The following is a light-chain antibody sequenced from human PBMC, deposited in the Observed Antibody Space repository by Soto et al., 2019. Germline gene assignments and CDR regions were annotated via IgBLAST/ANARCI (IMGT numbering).Light chain of an antibody. CDR2: GVS. CDR3: QQYHNWPSVT. V-gene: IGKV3-15*01. CDR1: QSVSSN. Sequence: ETVMTQSPATPSVSPGERATLSCRASQSVSSNLAWYQQKPGQAPRLLIYGVSTRATGIPARFSGSGSGTEFTLTISSLQSEDFAVYYCQQYHNWPSVTFGQGTKVDIK. J-gene: IGKJ1*01.